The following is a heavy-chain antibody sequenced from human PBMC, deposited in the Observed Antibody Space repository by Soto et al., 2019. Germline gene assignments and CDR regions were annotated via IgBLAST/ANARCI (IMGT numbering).Heavy chain of an antibody. CDR3: ARIDCTGNNCNPYYHYGMDV. J-gene: IGHJ6*02. CDR2: IWYDGSIK. Sequence: GGSLRLSCAAAGVNFSTYGMHWVRQIPGKGLQWVAIIWYDGSIKYYADSVKGRFTISRDNSKNTLYLQMNSLRDEDTAVYYCARIDCTGNNCNPYYHYGMDVWGQGTTVTVSS. D-gene: IGHD2-8*02. V-gene: IGHV3-33*01. CDR1: GVNFSTYG.